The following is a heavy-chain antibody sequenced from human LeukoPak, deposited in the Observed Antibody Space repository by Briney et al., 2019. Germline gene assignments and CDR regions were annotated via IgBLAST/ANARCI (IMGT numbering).Heavy chain of an antibody. CDR1: GFTFDNYA. Sequence: GGSLRLSCEVSGFTFDNYAMHWVRQAPGKGLEWVSLINWNSGGIDYADSVKGRFTISRDNAKNSLYLQMNSLRAEDTALYRCAKVLKVVTVALDDAFDVWGQGTMVIVSS. CDR3: AKVLKVVTVALDDAFDV. J-gene: IGHJ3*01. CDR2: INWNSGGI. D-gene: IGHD2-21*02. V-gene: IGHV3-9*01.